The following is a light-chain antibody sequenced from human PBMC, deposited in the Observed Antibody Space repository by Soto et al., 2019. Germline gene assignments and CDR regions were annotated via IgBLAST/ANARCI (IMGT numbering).Light chain of an antibody. CDR3: QQYGSSPPYN. Sequence: EIVLTQSPGTLSLSPGERATLSCRSSQSVSSSYLAWYQKKPGQAPRLLIYGASSRATGIPDRFSGSGSGTDFTLTISRLEPADFAVYYCQQYGSSPPYNFGQGTQLEIK. V-gene: IGKV3-20*01. CDR2: GAS. CDR1: QSVSSSY. J-gene: IGKJ2*01.